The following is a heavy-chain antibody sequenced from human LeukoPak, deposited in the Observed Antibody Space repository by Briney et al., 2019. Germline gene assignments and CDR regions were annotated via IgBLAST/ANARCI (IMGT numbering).Heavy chain of an antibody. CDR3: AKDRGYCSGGSCYYDYYGMDV. D-gene: IGHD2-15*01. J-gene: IGHJ6*04. V-gene: IGHV3-43*02. Sequence: GGSLRLSCAASGFAFDDYAIHWVRHAPGKGLEWVSLISGNVGGTYYADPVKGPITTSRDNSKNSLYLQMNSLRTDDTALYYCAKDRGYCSGGSCYYDYYGMDVWGKGTTVTVSS. CDR2: ISGNVGGT. CDR1: GFAFDDYA.